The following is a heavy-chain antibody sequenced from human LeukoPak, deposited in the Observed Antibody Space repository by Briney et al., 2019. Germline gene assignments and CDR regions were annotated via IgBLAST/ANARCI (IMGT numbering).Heavy chain of an antibody. CDR3: ARGKRYLDPRLFDY. CDR2: ISRNGSTI. D-gene: IGHD3-9*01. Sequence: GGSLRLSCAASRFTFSDYYMSWIRQAPGKGLEWVSYISRNGSTIYYADSVKGRFTISRDNAKNSLYLQMNSLRAEDTAVYYCARGKRYLDPRLFDYWGQGTLVTVSS. CDR1: RFTFSDYY. J-gene: IGHJ4*02. V-gene: IGHV3-11*01.